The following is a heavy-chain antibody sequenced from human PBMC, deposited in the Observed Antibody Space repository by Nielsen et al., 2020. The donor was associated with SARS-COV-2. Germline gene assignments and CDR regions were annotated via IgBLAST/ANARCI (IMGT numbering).Heavy chain of an antibody. D-gene: IGHD2-15*01. J-gene: IGHJ4*02. CDR3: ARDGYCSGANCHGNDYFGY. Sequence: GESLKISCAASGFTFSTYALHWVRQAPGKGLEWVAGISFDGGNEYYADSVKGRFTISRDNSKNTVYLHLNSLGAEDTAMYYCARDGYCSGANCHGNDYFGYWGQGILVTVSS. V-gene: IGHV3-30*04. CDR2: ISFDGGNE. CDR1: GFTFSTYA.